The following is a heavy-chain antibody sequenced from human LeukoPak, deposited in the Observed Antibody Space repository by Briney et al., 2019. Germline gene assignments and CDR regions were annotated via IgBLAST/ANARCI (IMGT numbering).Heavy chain of an antibody. J-gene: IGHJ1*01. CDR2: IKGKTDGGTT. Sequence: GGSLRLSCAASGCTFTNAWKSWVRQAPGKGLEWVGRIKGKTDGGTTDYAAPVKGRFTISRDDSKNTVYLQMNSLKSEDTAVYYCSTGGPVEQKLDSFHYWGQGTLVSVSS. D-gene: IGHD6-13*01. CDR3: STGGPVEQKLDSFHY. V-gene: IGHV3-15*01. CDR1: GCTFTNAW.